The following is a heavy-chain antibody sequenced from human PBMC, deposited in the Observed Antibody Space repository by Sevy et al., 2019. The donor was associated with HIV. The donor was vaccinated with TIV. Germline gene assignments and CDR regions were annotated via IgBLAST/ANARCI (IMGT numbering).Heavy chain of an antibody. D-gene: IGHD2-2*01. V-gene: IGHV3-33*01. CDR1: AFTFSAYG. CDR3: VREGVPAAIGFDY. Sequence: GGSLRLSCTASAFTFSAYGMHWVRQAPGKGLEWVSTIWYDGGKKYYVDSVKGRFTISRDNSKNTLYLQMNSLRAEDTAVYYCVREGVPAAIGFDYWGQGTLVTVSS. J-gene: IGHJ4*02. CDR2: IWYDGGKK.